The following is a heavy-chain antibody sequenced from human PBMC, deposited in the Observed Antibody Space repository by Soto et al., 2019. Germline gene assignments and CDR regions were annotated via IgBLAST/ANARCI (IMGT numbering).Heavy chain of an antibody. J-gene: IGHJ4*02. CDR2: INSAGSST. CDR1: GLTFSSYW. Sequence: EVQLVESGGGLVQPGGSLRLSCAASGLTFSSYWMHWVRQAPGKGLVWVSRINSAGSSTSYADSVKGRFTISRDNAKNTLYLPMNSLSAEDTAVYYCALSHTVTTDYWGQGTLVTVSS. V-gene: IGHV3-74*01. D-gene: IGHD4-17*01. CDR3: ALSHTVTTDY.